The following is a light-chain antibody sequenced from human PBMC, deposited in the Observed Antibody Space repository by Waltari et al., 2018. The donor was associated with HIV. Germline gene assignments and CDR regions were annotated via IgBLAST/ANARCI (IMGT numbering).Light chain of an antibody. CDR3: ATLDDSLNGRV. V-gene: IGLV1-44*01. CDR1: SSNIGSNT. Sequence: QSVLTQPPSASGTPGQRVTISCSGSSSNIGSNTVHWYQQLPGTAPKLLIYSNYRRPSGVPDRFAGSNAGTSASLASSGLQSEDEADYYCATLDDSLNGRVFGGGTKLTVL. J-gene: IGLJ3*02. CDR2: SNY.